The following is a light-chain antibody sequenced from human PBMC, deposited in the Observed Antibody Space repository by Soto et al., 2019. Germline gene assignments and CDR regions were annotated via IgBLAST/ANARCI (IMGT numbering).Light chain of an antibody. J-gene: IGKJ1*01. V-gene: IGKV2-28*01. CDR1: QSLLYSNGYNY. CDR2: LGS. CDR3: KQPLPIPGT. Sequence: DIVLTQSPLSLPVTPGEPASITCRSSQSLLYSNGYNYFDWYLQKPGQSPQLLIYLGSNRASGDPDRFSGSGAGTEFILKISRVEAVDLVVYYCKQPLPIPGTFGQGPKVEIK.